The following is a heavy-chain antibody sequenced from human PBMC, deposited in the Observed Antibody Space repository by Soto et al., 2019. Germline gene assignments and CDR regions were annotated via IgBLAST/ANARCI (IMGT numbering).Heavy chain of an antibody. D-gene: IGHD3-22*01. J-gene: IGHJ5*02. CDR2: IYYSGST. Sequence: PSETLSLTCTVSGGSISSYYWSWMRQPPGKGLEWIGYIYYSGSTNYNPSLKSRVTISVDTSKNQFSLKLSSVTAADTAVYYCARTSYDSSGTAADPWGQGTLVTVS. CDR1: GGSISSYY. CDR3: ARTSYDSSGTAADP. V-gene: IGHV4-59*01.